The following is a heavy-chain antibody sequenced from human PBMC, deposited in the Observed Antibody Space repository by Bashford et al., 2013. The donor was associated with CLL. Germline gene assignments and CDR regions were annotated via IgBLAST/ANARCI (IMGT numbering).Heavy chain of an antibody. V-gene: IGHV3-74*01. CDR2: INSDGSST. J-gene: IGHJ4*02. Sequence: CAASGFTFSSYWMHWVRQAPGKGLVWVSRINSDGSSTSYADSVKGRFTISRDNAKNTLYLQMNSLRAEDTAVYYCARGYYYDSSGYFPIDYWGQGTLVTVSS. CDR3: ARGYYYDSSGYFPIDY. CDR1: GFTFSSYW. D-gene: IGHD3-22*01.